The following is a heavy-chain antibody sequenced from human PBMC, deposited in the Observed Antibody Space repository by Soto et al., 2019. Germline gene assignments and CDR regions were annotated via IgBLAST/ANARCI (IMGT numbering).Heavy chain of an antibody. J-gene: IGHJ6*02. CDR1: GGSIISYY. CDR3: ARTADRYYYYGMDV. V-gene: IGHV4-59*01. Sequence: SETLSLTCTVSGGSIISYYWSWIRQPPGKGLEWIGYIYYSGSTNYNPSLKSRVTISVDTSKNQFSLKLSSVTAADTAVYYCARTADRYYYYGMDVWGQGTTVTVSS. CDR2: IYYSGST. D-gene: IGHD2-2*01.